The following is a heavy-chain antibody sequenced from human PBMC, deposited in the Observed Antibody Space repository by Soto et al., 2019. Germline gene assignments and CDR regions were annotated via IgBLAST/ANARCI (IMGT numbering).Heavy chain of an antibody. V-gene: IGHV4-30-2*05. CDR1: GGSISSGGYS. J-gene: IGHJ4*02. D-gene: IGHD3-10*01. Sequence: SETLSLTCAVSGGSISSGGYSWSWIRQPPGKGLEWIGYIYHSGSTYYNPSLKSRVTISVDTSKNQFSLKLSSVTAADTAVYYCASRKSSPYFDYWGQGTLVTVSS. CDR2: IYHSGST. CDR3: ASRKSSPYFDY.